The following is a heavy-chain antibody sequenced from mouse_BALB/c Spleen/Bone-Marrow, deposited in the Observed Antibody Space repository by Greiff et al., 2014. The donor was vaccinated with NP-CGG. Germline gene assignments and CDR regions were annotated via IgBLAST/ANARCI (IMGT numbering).Heavy chain of an antibody. CDR1: GFDFSRYW. D-gene: IGHD1-2*01. CDR3: ARPGYYGYQGV. V-gene: IGHV4-1*02. Sequence: VQLKESGGGLVQPGGSLKLSCAASGFDFSRYWMTWVRQAPGKGLEWIGEINPDSSTINYTPSLKDKFIVSRDNAKNTLYLQMSKVRSEDTALYYCARPGYYGYQGVWGAGTTVTVSS. J-gene: IGHJ1*01. CDR2: INPDSSTI.